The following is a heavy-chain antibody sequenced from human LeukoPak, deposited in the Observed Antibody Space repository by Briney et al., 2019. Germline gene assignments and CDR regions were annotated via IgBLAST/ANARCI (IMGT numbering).Heavy chain of an antibody. D-gene: IGHD3-3*01. Sequence: GASVKVSCKASGYTFTSYGISWVRQAPGQGLEWMGWISAYNGNTNYAQKLQGRVTMTTDTSTSTAYMELRSLRSDDTAVYYCARRQAYYDFWSGYQHSYYYYYMDVWGKGTTVTVSS. V-gene: IGHV1-18*01. CDR2: ISAYNGNT. CDR3: ARRQAYYDFWSGYQHSYYYYYMDV. J-gene: IGHJ6*03. CDR1: GYTFTSYG.